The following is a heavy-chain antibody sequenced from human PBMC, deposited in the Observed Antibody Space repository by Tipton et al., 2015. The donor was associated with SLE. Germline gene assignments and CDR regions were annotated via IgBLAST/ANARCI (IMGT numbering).Heavy chain of an antibody. V-gene: IGHV3-33*01. CDR2: IWYDGSNK. J-gene: IGHJ6*02. Sequence: SLRLSCAASGFSFSEFGMHWVRQVPGKGLELVAVIWYDGSNKYYADSVEGRFTISRDNSRNTLYLQMNSLRAEDTAVYYCARSGGYCSSNSCQRGLDVWGQGTTVTVSS. D-gene: IGHD2-2*01. CDR1: GFSFSEFG. CDR3: ARSGGYCSSNSCQRGLDV.